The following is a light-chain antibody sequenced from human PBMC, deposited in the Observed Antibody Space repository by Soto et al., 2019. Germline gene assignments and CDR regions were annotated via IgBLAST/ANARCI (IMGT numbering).Light chain of an antibody. J-gene: IGKJ5*01. Sequence: DIQMTQCPSSLAASVGDRVTITCRASQSISSWLAWYQQKPGKAPKVLIYDASSLQSGVPSRFSGSGSGTDFTLTISSLQPEDSATYYCQQLNSYPQTFGQGTRLEIK. CDR1: QSISSW. CDR3: QQLNSYPQT. V-gene: IGKV1-5*01. CDR2: DAS.